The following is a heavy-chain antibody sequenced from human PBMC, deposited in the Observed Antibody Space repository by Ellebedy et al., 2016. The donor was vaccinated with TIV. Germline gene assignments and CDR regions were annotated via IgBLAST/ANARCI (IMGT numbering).Heavy chain of an antibody. J-gene: IGHJ4*02. Sequence: GESLKISCAASGFTFSSYSMNWVRQAPGKGLEWVSYISSSSRTIYYADSVKGRFTISRDNAKNSLYLQMNSMRDEDTAVYYCARDEAEVGATFFGYWGQGTLVTVSS. CDR2: ISSSSRTI. V-gene: IGHV3-48*02. CDR1: GFTFSSYS. CDR3: ARDEAEVGATFFGY. D-gene: IGHD1-26*01.